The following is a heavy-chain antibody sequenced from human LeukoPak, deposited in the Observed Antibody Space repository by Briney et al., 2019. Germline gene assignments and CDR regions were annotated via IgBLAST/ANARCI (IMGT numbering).Heavy chain of an antibody. CDR2: ISTSSSYI. D-gene: IGHD3-10*01. V-gene: IGHV3-21*01. CDR3: ARFATYGSRTYAFDY. J-gene: IGHJ4*02. Sequence: PGGSLRLSCAASGFTFSSYSMNWVRQAPGKGLEWVSSISTSSSYIYYADSVKGRFTISRDNAKNSLYLQMNSLRAEDTAVYYCARFATYGSRTYAFDYWGQGTLVTVSS. CDR1: GFTFSSYS.